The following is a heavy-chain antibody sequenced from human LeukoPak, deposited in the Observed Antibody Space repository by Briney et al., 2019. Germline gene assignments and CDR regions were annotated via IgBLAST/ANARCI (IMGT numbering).Heavy chain of an antibody. V-gene: IGHV1-8*01. CDR2: MNPNSGNT. D-gene: IGHD3-22*01. CDR3: ARGGYESGVYPNGFDP. CDR1: GYTFTSYD. Sequence: GASVKVSCKASGYTFTSYDINWVRQATGQGLEWMGWMNPNSGNTGYAQKFQGRVTMTRNTSISTAYMELSSLRSEDTAVYYCARGGYESGVYPNGFDPRGQGPLVTVSS. J-gene: IGHJ5*02.